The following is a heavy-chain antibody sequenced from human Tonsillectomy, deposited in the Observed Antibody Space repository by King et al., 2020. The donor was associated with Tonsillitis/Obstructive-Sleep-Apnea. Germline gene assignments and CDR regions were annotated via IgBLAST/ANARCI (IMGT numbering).Heavy chain of an antibody. J-gene: IGHJ6*02. CDR2: ISSSSSYI. V-gene: IGHV3-21*01. CDR1: GFTFSSYS. CDR3: ARREALDYDFWSGSYYYYGMDV. Sequence: VQLVESGGGLVKPGGSLRLSCAASGFTFSSYSMNWVRQAPGKGLEWVSSISSSSSYIYYADSVKGRFTISRDNAKNSLYLQMNSLRAEDTAVYYCARREALDYDFWSGSYYYYGMDVWGQGTTVTVSS. D-gene: IGHD3-3*01.